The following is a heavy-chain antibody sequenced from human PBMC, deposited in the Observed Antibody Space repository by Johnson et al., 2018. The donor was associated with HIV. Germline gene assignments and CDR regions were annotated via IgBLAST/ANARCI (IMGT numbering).Heavy chain of an antibody. Sequence: QMQLVESGGGLVQPGGSLRLSCAASGFTFSSYGMHWVRQAPGKGLEWVAFIRYDGSNKYYADSVKGRFTISRDNSKNTLYLQMNSLRAEDTAVYYCAKDKAVVTALYDAFDIWGQGTMVTVSS. CDR2: IRYDGSNK. CDR3: AKDKAVVTALYDAFDI. CDR1: GFTFSSYG. J-gene: IGHJ3*02. D-gene: IGHD2-21*02. V-gene: IGHV3-30*02.